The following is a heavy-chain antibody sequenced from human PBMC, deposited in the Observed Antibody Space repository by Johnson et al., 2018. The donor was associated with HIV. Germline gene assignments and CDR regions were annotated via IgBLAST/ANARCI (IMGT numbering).Heavy chain of an antibody. CDR3: ARVRRQLVRLSAFDI. D-gene: IGHD6-6*01. V-gene: IGHV3-7*01. J-gene: IGHJ3*02. CDR2: IKQDGSEK. Sequence: VQLVESGGGLVQPGRSLRLSCAASGFTFSSYALHWVRQAPGKGLDWVANIKQDGSEKYYVASVKGRFPISRDNAKNSLHLQMNSLRDEDTAVYFCARVRRQLVRLSAFDIWGQGTLVTVSS. CDR1: GFTFSSYA.